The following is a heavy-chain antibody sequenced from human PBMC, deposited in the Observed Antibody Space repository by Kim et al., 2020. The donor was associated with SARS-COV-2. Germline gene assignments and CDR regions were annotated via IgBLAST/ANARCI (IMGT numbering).Heavy chain of an antibody. Sequence: GGSLRLSCAASGFTFSSYWMSWVRQAPGKGLEWVANIKQDGSEKYYVDSVKGRFTISRDNAKNSLYLQMNSLRAEDTAVYYCASRFVGYSYGDDAFDIWGQGTMATVSS. CDR3: ASRFVGYSYGDDAFDI. CDR2: IKQDGSEK. D-gene: IGHD5-18*01. J-gene: IGHJ3*02. CDR1: GFTFSSYW. V-gene: IGHV3-7*01.